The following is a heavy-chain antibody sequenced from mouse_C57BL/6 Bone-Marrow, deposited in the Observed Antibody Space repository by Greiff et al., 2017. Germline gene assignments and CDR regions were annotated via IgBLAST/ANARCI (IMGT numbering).Heavy chain of an antibody. V-gene: IGHV5-16*01. Sequence: EVKLVESEGGLVQPGSSMKLSCTASGFTFSDYYMAWVRQVPEKGLEWVANINYDGSSTYYLDSLKSRFIISRDNAKNILYLQMSSLKSEDTATYYCARDPIVTPYWYFDVWGTGTTVTVSS. CDR1: GFTFSDYY. CDR3: ARDPIVTPYWYFDV. J-gene: IGHJ1*03. D-gene: IGHD2-5*01. CDR2: INYDGSST.